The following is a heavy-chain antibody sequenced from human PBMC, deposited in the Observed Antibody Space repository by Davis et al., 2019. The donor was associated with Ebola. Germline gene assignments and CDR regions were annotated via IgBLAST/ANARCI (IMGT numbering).Heavy chain of an antibody. CDR3: ARDTYYYYNTMDV. CDR1: RLTFRSYA. CDR2: IRGSSGST. Sequence: GGSLTLSCAASRLTFRSYALSWVRQAPGHGLEWVSAIRGSSGSTYYADSVKGRFTISSDNSKNTLYLQMNSLRAEDTAVYYCARDTYYYYNTMDVWGKGTTVTVSS. J-gene: IGHJ6*04. V-gene: IGHV3-23*01.